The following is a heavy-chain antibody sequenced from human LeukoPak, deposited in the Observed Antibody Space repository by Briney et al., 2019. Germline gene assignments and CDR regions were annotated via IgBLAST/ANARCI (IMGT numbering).Heavy chain of an antibody. Sequence: SETLSLTCSVSSGSISSYSYNWIRQPAGKGLEWIGRIVTGGTTNYNPSLKSRVTLSADTSNNQFSLRLNSVTAADTAVYYCARHIRGTYFLYYFDSWGQGTLVTVSS. CDR3: ARHIRGTYFLYYFDS. CDR2: IVTGGTT. J-gene: IGHJ4*02. D-gene: IGHD2-2*02. CDR1: SGSISSYS. V-gene: IGHV4-4*07.